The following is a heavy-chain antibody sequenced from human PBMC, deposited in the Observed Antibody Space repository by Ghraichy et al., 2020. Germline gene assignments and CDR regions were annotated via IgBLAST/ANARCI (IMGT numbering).Heavy chain of an antibody. Sequence: SETLSLTCTVSDGSINTGGYYWGWIRQHPGKGLEWIGYIKYSGDTYYNPSLKSRVTISGDTSKNQFSLKLSSVTAADTAVYYCARLVDGRVYFDLWGRGTLVTVSS. CDR2: IKYSGDT. D-gene: IGHD3-9*01. CDR3: ARLVDGRVYFDL. V-gene: IGHV4-31*03. J-gene: IGHJ2*01. CDR1: DGSINTGGYY.